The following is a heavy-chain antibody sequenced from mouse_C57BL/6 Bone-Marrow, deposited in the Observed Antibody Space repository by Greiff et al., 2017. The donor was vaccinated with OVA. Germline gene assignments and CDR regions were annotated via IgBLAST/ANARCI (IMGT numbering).Heavy chain of an antibody. CDR1: GYTFTSYW. Sequence: QVQLQQPGAELVMPGASVKLSCKASGYTFTSYWMHWVKQRPGQGLEWIGEIDPSDSYTNYNQKFKGKYTLTVDKSSSTAYMQLSSLTSEDSAVYYCARDLWLRREGFDYWGQGTTLTVSS. CDR2: IDPSDSYT. D-gene: IGHD2-2*01. J-gene: IGHJ2*01. CDR3: ARDLWLRREGFDY. V-gene: IGHV1-69*01.